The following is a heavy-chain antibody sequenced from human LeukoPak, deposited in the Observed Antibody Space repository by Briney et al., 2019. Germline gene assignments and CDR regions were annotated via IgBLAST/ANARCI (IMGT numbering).Heavy chain of an antibody. CDR1: GGSISSGGYS. D-gene: IGHD4-23*01. V-gene: IGHV4-30-2*01. Sequence: PSQTLSLTCAVSGGSISSGGYSWSWIRQPPGKGLEWIGYIYHSGSTYYNPSLKSRVTISVDTSKNQFSLKLSSVTAADTAVYYCARDPAYGDNPFDYWGQGTLVTVSS. J-gene: IGHJ4*02. CDR2: IYHSGST. CDR3: ARDPAYGDNPFDY.